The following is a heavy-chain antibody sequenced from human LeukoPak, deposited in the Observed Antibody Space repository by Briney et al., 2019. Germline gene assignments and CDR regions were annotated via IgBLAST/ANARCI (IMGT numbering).Heavy chain of an antibody. CDR2: ISRSSSYI. V-gene: IGHV3-21*01. J-gene: IGHJ5*02. D-gene: IGHD3-3*01. Sequence: GGSLRLSCAASGFTFSDYSMNWVRQAPGKGLEWVSSISRSSSYIYYADSMKGRCTISRDDGKNSLSLQMDILRAEDTAVYYCARDRDFGVGNWFDPWGQGVLVTVSA. CDR1: GFTFSDYS. CDR3: ARDRDFGVGNWFDP.